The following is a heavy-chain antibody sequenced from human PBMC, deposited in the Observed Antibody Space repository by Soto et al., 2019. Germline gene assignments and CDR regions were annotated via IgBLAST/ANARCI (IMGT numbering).Heavy chain of an antibody. D-gene: IGHD1-7*01. Sequence: PSETLSVTCIFSVGSISSGAYYWSWIRQHPGKGLEWIGYIYYSGSTYYNPSLKSRVTIPVDTSKNQFSLKLSSVTAADTAVYYCARDLLELTYGMDVWGQGTTVTVSS. CDR3: ARDLLELTYGMDV. CDR2: IYYSGST. V-gene: IGHV4-31*03. J-gene: IGHJ6*01. CDR1: VGSISSGAYY.